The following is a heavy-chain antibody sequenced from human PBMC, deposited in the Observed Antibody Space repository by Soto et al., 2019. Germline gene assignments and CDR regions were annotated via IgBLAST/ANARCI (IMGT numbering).Heavy chain of an antibody. Sequence: SVKVSCKASGGTFSSYAISWVRQAPGQGLEWMGGIIPIFGTANYAQKFQGRVTITADKSTSTAYMELSSLRSEDTAVYYCALQIPPTIVATITELDYWGQGTLVTVSS. V-gene: IGHV1-69*06. CDR1: GGTFSSYA. D-gene: IGHD5-12*01. CDR2: IIPIFGTA. CDR3: ALQIPPTIVATITELDY. J-gene: IGHJ4*02.